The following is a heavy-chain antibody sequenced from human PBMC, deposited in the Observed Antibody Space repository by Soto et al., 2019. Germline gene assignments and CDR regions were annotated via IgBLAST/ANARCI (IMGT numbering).Heavy chain of an antibody. CDR1: GFTFSSYA. J-gene: IGHJ4*01. CDR2: ISGSGGST. CDR3: AKLSSHGSVSYYPNYFDY. V-gene: IGHV3-23*01. D-gene: IGHD3-10*01. Sequence: GGSLRLSCAASGFTFSSYAMSWVRQAPGKGLEWVSAISGSGGSTYYADSVKGRFTISRDNSKNTLYLQMNSLRAEDTAVYYCAKLSSHGSVSYYPNYFDYWGHGTLVTVSS.